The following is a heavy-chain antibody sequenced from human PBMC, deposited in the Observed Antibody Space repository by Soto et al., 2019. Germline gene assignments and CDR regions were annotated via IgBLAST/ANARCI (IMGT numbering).Heavy chain of an antibody. V-gene: IGHV2-5*01. J-gene: IGHJ4*02. CDR2: IYWSDEK. Sequence: QITLKESGPTLVKPTQTLTLTCTFSGFSLSTSGVGVGWIRQPPGKALEWLALIYWSDEKRYGPSLSSRLTLTKDTSKNQVVLTMTNMDPVDTATYYCAHRRGADYKGCFHYWGQGTLVTVSS. D-gene: IGHD4-4*01. CDR1: GFSLSTSGVG. CDR3: AHRRGADYKGCFHY.